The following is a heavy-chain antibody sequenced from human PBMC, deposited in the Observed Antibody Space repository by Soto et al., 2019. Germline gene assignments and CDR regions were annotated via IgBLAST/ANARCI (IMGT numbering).Heavy chain of an antibody. D-gene: IGHD1-26*01. V-gene: IGHV4-34*01. J-gene: IGHJ4*02. CDR1: GGSFSGYY. CDR2: INHSGST. Sequence: SETLSLTCAVYGGSFSGYYWSWIRQPPGKGLEWIGEINHSGSTNYNPSLKSRVTISVDTSKNQFSLKLSSVTAADTAVYYCARRHPDSGSYAIDYWGQGTLVTVSS. CDR3: ARRHPDSGSYAIDY.